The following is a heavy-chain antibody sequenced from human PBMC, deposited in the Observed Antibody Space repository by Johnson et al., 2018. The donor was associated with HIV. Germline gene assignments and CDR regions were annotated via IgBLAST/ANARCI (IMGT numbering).Heavy chain of an antibody. CDR3: AGNELGGDAFDI. CDR2: IYSGGST. V-gene: IGHV3-66*02. CDR1: GFTVSSYY. Sequence: VQLVESGGGLVQPGGSLRLSCAASGFTVSSYYMSWVRQAPGKGLEWVSVIYSGGSTYYDDYVMGRITNSRDNSKNTLNRQMNSLRAADTAVYYCAGNELGGDAFDIWGQGTMVTVSS. D-gene: IGHD7-27*01. J-gene: IGHJ3*02.